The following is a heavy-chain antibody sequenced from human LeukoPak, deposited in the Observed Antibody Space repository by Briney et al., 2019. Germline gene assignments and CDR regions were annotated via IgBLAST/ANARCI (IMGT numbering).Heavy chain of an antibody. D-gene: IGHD3-10*01. CDR3: AREVRGAYYMDV. Sequence: PGGSLRLSCAASGFTFSSYEMSWVRQAPGMGLEWVSYISSSGSTIYYADSVKGRFTISRDNAKNPLYLQMNSLRAEGTAVYYCAREVRGAYYMDVWGKGTTVTISS. V-gene: IGHV3-48*03. CDR2: ISSSGSTI. J-gene: IGHJ6*03. CDR1: GFTFSSYE.